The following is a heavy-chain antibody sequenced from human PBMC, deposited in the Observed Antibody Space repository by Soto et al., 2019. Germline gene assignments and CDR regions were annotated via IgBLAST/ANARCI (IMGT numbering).Heavy chain of an antibody. Sequence: EVQLVESGGGLVQPGGSLRLSCVASGFSFSSYWMSWVRQAPGKGLEWVANIKQGGSERNYVDSVKGRFTISRDNAKNSLFLHMNSLSAEDTAVYYCVRDGVMGSYWGQGTLVTVSS. J-gene: IGHJ4*02. CDR1: GFSFSSYW. D-gene: IGHD2-21*01. V-gene: IGHV3-7*03. CDR3: VRDGVMGSY. CDR2: IKQGGSER.